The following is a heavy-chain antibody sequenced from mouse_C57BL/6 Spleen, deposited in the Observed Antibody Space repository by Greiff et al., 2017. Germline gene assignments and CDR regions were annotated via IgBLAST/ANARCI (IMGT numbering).Heavy chain of an antibody. V-gene: IGHV1-64*01. CDR3: ARPSTVVAGENAMDY. CDR1: GYTFTSYW. Sequence: QVQLQQPGAELVKPGASVKLSCKASGYTFTSYWMHWVKQRPGQGLEWIGMIHPNSGSTNYNEKFKSKATLTVDKSSSTAYMQLSSLTSEDSAVYDCARPSTVVAGENAMDYWGQGTSVTVSS. CDR2: IHPNSGST. J-gene: IGHJ4*01. D-gene: IGHD1-1*01.